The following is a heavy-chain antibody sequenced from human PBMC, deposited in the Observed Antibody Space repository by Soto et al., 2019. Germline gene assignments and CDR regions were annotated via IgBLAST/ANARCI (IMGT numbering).Heavy chain of an antibody. V-gene: IGHV3-33*01. J-gene: IGHJ6*02. D-gene: IGHD5-18*01. CDR3: ARDSGYMYDYWPGDLYYGMAV. Sequence: PGGSLRLSCAASGFTFSSYGMHWVRQAPGKGLEWVAVIWYDGSNKYYADSVKGRFTISRDNSKNTLYVQMHSLRAEDTAVYYCARDSGYMYDYWPGDLYYGMAVWGQGTTVTVSS. CDR2: IWYDGSNK. CDR1: GFTFSSYG.